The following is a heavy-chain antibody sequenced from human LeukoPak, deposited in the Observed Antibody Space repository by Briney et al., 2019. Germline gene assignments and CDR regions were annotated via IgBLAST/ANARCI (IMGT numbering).Heavy chain of an antibody. Sequence: SETLSLTCAVYGGSFSGYYWSWIRQPPGKGLEWIGEINHSGSTNYNPSLKSRVTISVDTSKNQFSLKLSSVTAADTAVYYCARGGRYCSSTSCPRGFDYWGQGTLVTVSS. CDR3: ARGGRYCSSTSCPRGFDY. J-gene: IGHJ4*02. D-gene: IGHD2-2*01. V-gene: IGHV4-34*01. CDR1: GGSFSGYY. CDR2: INHSGST.